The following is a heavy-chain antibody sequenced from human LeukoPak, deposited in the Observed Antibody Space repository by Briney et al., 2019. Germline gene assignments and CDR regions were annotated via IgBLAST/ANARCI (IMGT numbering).Heavy chain of an antibody. CDR2: VSPDGRRT. J-gene: IGHJ4*02. CDR1: GFTFSGHW. CDR3: VRSFLGEYDY. D-gene: IGHD2/OR15-2a*01. V-gene: IGHV3-74*01. Sequence: GGSLRLSCVASGFTFSGHWMHWVRQTQGKGLLWVSRVSPDGRRTTYADSVKGRFTISRDNAKNTLYLQMNSLRAEDTAVYHCVRSFLGEYDYWGQGTLVTVSS.